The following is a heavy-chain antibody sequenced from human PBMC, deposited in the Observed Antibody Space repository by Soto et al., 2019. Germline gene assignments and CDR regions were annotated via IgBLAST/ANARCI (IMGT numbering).Heavy chain of an antibody. CDR2: IKHDGSER. Sequence: EVQLVESGGGLVQPGGSLRLSCAASGFRFNTNWMSWVRQAPGKGLEWVANIKHDGSERNHVDSVRGRFTISIDNAKSSLYLQMNSLRVEDTAVYDCARDLSWSGRDYWGQGTMVIVSP. CDR3: ARDLSWSGRDY. J-gene: IGHJ4*02. CDR1: GFRFNTNW. D-gene: IGHD3-10*01. V-gene: IGHV3-7*01.